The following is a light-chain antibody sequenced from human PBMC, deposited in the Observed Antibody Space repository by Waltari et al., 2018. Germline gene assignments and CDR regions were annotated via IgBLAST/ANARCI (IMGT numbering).Light chain of an antibody. CDR2: KAS. Sequence: DIQINQSPSPLSASVGDRVNITSRASQRISSWLAWYQQKPGKAPKLLIYKASSLESGIPSRFSGSGSGTEFTLTISSLQPDDFATYYCQQYNSYSFTFGPGTKVDIK. CDR3: QQYNSYSFT. J-gene: IGKJ3*01. V-gene: IGKV1-5*03. CDR1: QRISSW.